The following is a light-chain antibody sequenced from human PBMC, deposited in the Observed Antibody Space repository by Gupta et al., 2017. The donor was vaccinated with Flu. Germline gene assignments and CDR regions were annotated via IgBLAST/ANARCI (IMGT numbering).Light chain of an antibody. CDR3: SSYTTSSTWV. Sequence: QSALTQPASVSGSPGQSITISCIGTSSDVGAYKYVSWYQQHPGKAPKLIIYEVNNRPAGISNRFSGSKSGNTASLTISGRQAEDEADYYCSSYTTSSTWVFGGGTKVTVL. V-gene: IGLV2-14*01. CDR1: SSDVGAYKY. CDR2: EVN. J-gene: IGLJ3*02.